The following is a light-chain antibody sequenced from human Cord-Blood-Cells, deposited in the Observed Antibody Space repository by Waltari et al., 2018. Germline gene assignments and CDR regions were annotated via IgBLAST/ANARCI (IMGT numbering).Light chain of an antibody. V-gene: IGLV2-14*01. Sequence: QSALTQPASVSGSPGQSITISCTGTSSDVCGYNYVSGYQQHPGKAPKLMIYEVSNRPSGVSNRFSGSKSGNTASLTISGLQAEDEADYYCSSYTSSSTYVFGTGTKVTVL. CDR3: SSYTSSSTYV. CDR1: SSDVCGYNY. CDR2: EVS. J-gene: IGLJ1*01.